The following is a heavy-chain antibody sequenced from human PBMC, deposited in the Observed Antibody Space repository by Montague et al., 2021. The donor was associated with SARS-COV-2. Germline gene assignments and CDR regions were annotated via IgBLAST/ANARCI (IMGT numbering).Heavy chain of an antibody. V-gene: IGHV3-7*01. CDR2: IKQDGSGK. Sequence: SLRLSCAASGFTFSTYGMSWVRQAPGKGLEWVSNIKQDGSGKYYADSVKGRFTISRDNTKNSLYLQMNSLRAEDTAVYYCARDGSEGDYGDYCDSGCYGMDVWGQGTTVTVSS. CDR3: ARDGSEGDYGDYCDSGCYGMDV. CDR1: GFTFSTYG. D-gene: IGHD3-22*01. J-gene: IGHJ6*02.